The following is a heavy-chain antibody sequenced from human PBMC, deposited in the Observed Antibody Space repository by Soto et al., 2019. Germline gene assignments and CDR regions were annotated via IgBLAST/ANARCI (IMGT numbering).Heavy chain of an antibody. Sequence: QITLKESGPTLVKPTQTLTLTCTFSGFSLSTSGVGVGWIRQPPGKALEWLALIYWNDDKRYSPSLKSRLTITKDTSKNQAVLTMTNMDPVDTATYYCAHIPPLAYCGGDCYSPFDYWGQGTLVTVSS. CDR1: GFSLSTSGVG. V-gene: IGHV2-5*01. D-gene: IGHD2-21*02. CDR3: AHIPPLAYCGGDCYSPFDY. J-gene: IGHJ4*02. CDR2: IYWNDDK.